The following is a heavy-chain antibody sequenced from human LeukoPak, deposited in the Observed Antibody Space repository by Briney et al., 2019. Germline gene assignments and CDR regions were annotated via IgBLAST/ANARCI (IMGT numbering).Heavy chain of an antibody. V-gene: IGHV4-59*01. CDR1: GGSISSYY. Sequence: SSETLSPTCTVSGGSISSYYWSWIRQPPGKGLEWIGYIYYSGSTNYNPSLKSRVTISVDTSKNQFSLKLSSVTAADTAVYYCARDRDYYGSEWYFDLWGRGTLVTVSS. CDR2: IYYSGST. D-gene: IGHD3-10*01. J-gene: IGHJ2*01. CDR3: ARDRDYYGSEWYFDL.